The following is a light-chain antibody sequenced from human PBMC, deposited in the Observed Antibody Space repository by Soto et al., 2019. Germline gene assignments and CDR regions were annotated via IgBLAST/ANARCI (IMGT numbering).Light chain of an antibody. V-gene: IGKV1-9*01. Sequence: IQLTQSPSSLSASVGHRVTITCRASQGISSYLTWYQQKPGKAPKLLIYAASTLHSGVPSKFSGSGSGTDFTITISSLQPEDGATYYCQQLNSYPLTFGGGTKVDIK. CDR2: AAS. CDR1: QGISSY. J-gene: IGKJ4*01. CDR3: QQLNSYPLT.